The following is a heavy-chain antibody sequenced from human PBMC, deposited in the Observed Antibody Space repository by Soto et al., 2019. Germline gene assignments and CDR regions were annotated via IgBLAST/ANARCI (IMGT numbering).Heavy chain of an antibody. V-gene: IGHV3-30*18. Sequence: SLRLSCASSGVRVNISGMHGARQAPGKGLEWVAVISYDGSNKYYADSVKGRFTISRDNSKNTLYLQMNSLRAEDTAVYFCVKASDGAWPYYSESWGQGTLVTVSS. J-gene: IGHJ4*02. D-gene: IGHD5-12*01. CDR2: ISYDGSNK. CDR1: GVRVNISG. CDR3: VKASDGAWPYYSES.